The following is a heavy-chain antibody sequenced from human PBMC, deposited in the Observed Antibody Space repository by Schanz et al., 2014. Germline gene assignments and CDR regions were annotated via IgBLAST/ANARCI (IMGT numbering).Heavy chain of an antibody. D-gene: IGHD6-13*01. CDR2: INPSGGST. Sequence: QVQLVQSGAEVKKPGASVKVSCEASGYTFTSYYMHWVRQAPGQGLEWMGIINPSGGSTSYAQKFQGRVTMTRDTSTSTVYMDLSSLRSEDTAVYYCARDGEAAAGCDYWGQGTLVTVSS. J-gene: IGHJ4*02. CDR1: GYTFTSYY. CDR3: ARDGEAAAGCDY. V-gene: IGHV1-46*03.